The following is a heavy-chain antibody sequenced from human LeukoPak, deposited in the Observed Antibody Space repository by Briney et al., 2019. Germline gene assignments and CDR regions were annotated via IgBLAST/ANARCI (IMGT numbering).Heavy chain of an antibody. J-gene: IGHJ5*02. V-gene: IGHV4-4*07. CDR3: ARASPTYDFWSGYSSFNWFDP. D-gene: IGHD3-3*01. CDR1: GGSINRHF. Sequence: SETLSLTCIVSGGSINRHFWSWIRQPAGKGLEWLGRVHTTGSTNYNPSLKSRVTISVDTSKNQFSLKLSSVTAADTAVYYCARASPTYDFWSGYSSFNWFDPWGQGTLVTVSS. CDR2: VHTTGST.